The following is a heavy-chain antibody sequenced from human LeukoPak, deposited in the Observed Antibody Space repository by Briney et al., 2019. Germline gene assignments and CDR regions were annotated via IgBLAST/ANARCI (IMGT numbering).Heavy chain of an antibody. D-gene: IGHD6-19*01. J-gene: IGHJ4*02. CDR1: GFTFSSCE. V-gene: IGHV3-7*01. CDR2: IKQDGSEK. Sequence: GGSLRLSCAASGFTFSSCEVNWVRQAPGKGLEWVANIKQDGSEKYYVDSVKGRFTISRDNAKNSLYLQMNSLRAEDTAVYYCARGPGGSGWYYFDYWGQGTLVTVSS. CDR3: ARGPGGSGWYYFDY.